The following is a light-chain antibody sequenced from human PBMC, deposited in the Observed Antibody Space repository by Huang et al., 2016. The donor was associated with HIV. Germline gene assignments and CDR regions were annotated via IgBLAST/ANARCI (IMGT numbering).Light chain of an antibody. CDR3: QQYYSIPWT. Sequence: DIVMTQSPDSLAVSLGERATINCKSSQNVLHSSNNKNYLAWYQQKPGQSPELLIYWASTRESGVPDRFSGSGSGTDFTLTISSLQAEDVAVYYCQQYYSIPWTFGQGTKVEIK. J-gene: IGKJ1*01. V-gene: IGKV4-1*01. CDR2: WAS. CDR1: QNVLHSSNNKNY.